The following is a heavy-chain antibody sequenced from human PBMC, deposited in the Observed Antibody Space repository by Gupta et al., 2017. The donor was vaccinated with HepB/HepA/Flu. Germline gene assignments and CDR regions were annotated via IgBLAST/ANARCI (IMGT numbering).Heavy chain of an antibody. CDR2: IKEDEGQK. CDR3: ARGRSVWRSSTARGSYYYYMDV. CDR1: GFTFSSYW. D-gene: IGHD6-13*01. J-gene: IGHJ6*03. V-gene: IGHV3-7*01. Sequence: EVQLVESGGDLVQPGGSLRLSCAASGFTFSSYWMNWVRQAPGKGREWVANIKEDEGQKYYVDSAKGRFTISRDHANSSLYLQMNSLRAEDAAVYYCARGRSVWRSSTARGSYYYYMDVWGKGTTVTVYS.